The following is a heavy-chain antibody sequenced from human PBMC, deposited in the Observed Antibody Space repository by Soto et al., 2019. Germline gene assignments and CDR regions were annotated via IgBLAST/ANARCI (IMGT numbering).Heavy chain of an antibody. CDR1: GFTFTGYY. CDR2: INPNTGGT. Sequence: RASVKVSCKTSGFTFTGYYLHWLRQAPGQRPEWMGWINPNTGGTKYAQNFQGWVTMTRDTSISTAYMELSNLTSDDTAVYYCARDQGAWPYNWFDFWGQGTPVTVYS. V-gene: IGHV1-2*04. CDR3: ARDQGAWPYNWFDF. J-gene: IGHJ5*01.